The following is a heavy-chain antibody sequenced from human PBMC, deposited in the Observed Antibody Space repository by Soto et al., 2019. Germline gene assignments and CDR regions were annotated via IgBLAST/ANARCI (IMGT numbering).Heavy chain of an antibody. CDR1: GFTFNNYA. CDR3: AKDRERLLVGGYYFDY. V-gene: IGHV3-23*01. CDR2: ISGSGGST. J-gene: IGHJ4*02. D-gene: IGHD1-26*01. Sequence: GGSLRLSCAASGFTFNNYAMSWVRQAPGKGLEWVSGISGSGGSTYYADSVKGRFTISRDNSKNTLYLQMNSLRAEDTAIYYCAKDRERLLVGGYYFDYWGQGTLVTVSS.